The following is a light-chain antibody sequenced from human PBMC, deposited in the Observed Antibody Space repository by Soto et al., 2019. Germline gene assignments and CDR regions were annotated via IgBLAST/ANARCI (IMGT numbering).Light chain of an antibody. CDR1: QSVGSNY. CDR2: GAS. V-gene: IGKV3-20*01. Sequence: EIVLSQSPGTLSLSPGERDTLSCRASQSVGSNYLAWYQQKPGQAPRVLIYGASTRATGIPDRFSGSGSGTKFTLTIASLQPDDFATYYCQQYETFSGTFGPGTKVDIK. J-gene: IGKJ1*01. CDR3: QQYETFSGT.